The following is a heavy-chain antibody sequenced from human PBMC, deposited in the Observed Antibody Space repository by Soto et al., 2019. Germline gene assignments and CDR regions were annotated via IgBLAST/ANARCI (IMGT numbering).Heavy chain of an antibody. V-gene: IGHV4-34*01. CDR1: GGAFSGYY. CDR2: KEHGGNT. Sequence: SETLSLTCAVYGGAFSGYYWTWVRQTPEKGPERIGEKEHGGNTTYNPSLQSRISISLDLVRKQVSLQLTSVTAADLATYYCARGHIVSSNFYFLEVWGKGTTVTVS. D-gene: IGHD3-16*02. CDR3: ARGHIVSSNFYFLEV. J-gene: IGHJ6*03.